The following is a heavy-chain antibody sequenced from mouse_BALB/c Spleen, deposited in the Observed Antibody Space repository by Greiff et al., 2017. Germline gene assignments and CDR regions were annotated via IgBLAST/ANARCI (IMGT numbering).Heavy chain of an antibody. CDR2: IRNKANGYTT. Sequence: EVQRVESGGGLVQPGGSLRLSCATSGFTFTDYYMSWVRQPPGKALEWLGFIRNKANGYTTEYSASVKGRFTISRDNSQSILYLQMNTLRAEDSATYYCARNGDSSWFAYWGQGTLVTVSA. D-gene: IGHD3-2*01. CDR3: ARNGDSSWFAY. CDR1: GFTFTDYY. V-gene: IGHV7-3*02. J-gene: IGHJ3*01.